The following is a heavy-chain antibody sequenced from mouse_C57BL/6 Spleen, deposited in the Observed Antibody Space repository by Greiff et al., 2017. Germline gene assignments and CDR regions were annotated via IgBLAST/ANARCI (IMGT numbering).Heavy chain of an antibody. Sequence: VQLQQSGPELVKPGASVKISCKASGYSFTGYYMNWVKQSPEKSLEWIGEINPSTGGTTYNQKFKAKATLTVDKSSSTAYMHLKSRTSVDSAVYYCASRDVAMDYWGQGTSVTVST. CDR2: INPSTGGT. CDR1: GYSFTGYY. D-gene: IGHD3-1*01. J-gene: IGHJ4*01. V-gene: IGHV1-42*01. CDR3: ASRDVAMDY.